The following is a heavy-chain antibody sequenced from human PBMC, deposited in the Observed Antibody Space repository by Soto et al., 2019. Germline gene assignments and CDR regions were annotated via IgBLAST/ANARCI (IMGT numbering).Heavy chain of an antibody. CDR1: GFTFSGSA. D-gene: IGHD1-26*01. Sequence: EVQLVESGGGLVQPGGSLKLSCAASGFTFSGSAMHWVRQASGKGLEWVGRIRSKANSYATAYAASVKGRFTISRDDSKNTAYRQMNSLKTEDTAVYYCTSQWELLQGGWFDPWGQGTLVTVSS. CDR2: IRSKANSYAT. CDR3: TSQWELLQGGWFDP. V-gene: IGHV3-73*01. J-gene: IGHJ5*02.